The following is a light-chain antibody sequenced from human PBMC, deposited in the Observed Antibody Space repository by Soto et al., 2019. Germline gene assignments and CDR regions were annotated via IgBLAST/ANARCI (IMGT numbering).Light chain of an antibody. V-gene: IGKV3-11*01. CDR2: DAS. CDR1: QSVSSY. J-gene: IGKJ5*01. Sequence: EIVLTQSPATLSLSPGERATLSCRASQSVSSYLAWYQQKPGQAPRLLIYDASNRATGIPGRFSGSGSGTDFTLTISSLEPEDFAVYFCQQRSNLITFGQGTGLEIK. CDR3: QQRSNLIT.